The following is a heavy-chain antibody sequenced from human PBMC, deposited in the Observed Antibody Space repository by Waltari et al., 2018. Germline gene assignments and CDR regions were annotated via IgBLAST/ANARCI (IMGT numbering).Heavy chain of an antibody. Sequence: EVQLVESGGGLLQPGGSMRLSCAASGFTVSSNYMSWVRQAPGKGLEWVSIIYSGGSTYYADSVKGRFTISRDNSKNTLYLQMNSLRAEDTAVYYCATHSAYHWGGLGYWGQGTLVTVSS. J-gene: IGHJ4*02. CDR1: GFTVSSNY. D-gene: IGHD5-12*01. CDR3: ATHSAYHWGGLGY. CDR2: IYSGGST. V-gene: IGHV3-53*01.